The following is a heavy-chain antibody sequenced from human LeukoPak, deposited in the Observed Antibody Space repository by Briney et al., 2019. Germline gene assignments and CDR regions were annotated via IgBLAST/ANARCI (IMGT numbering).Heavy chain of an antibody. CDR1: GYTFTGYY. CDR3: ARFLTLGYYDSSGYDY. CDR2: INPNSGGI. Sequence: GASVKVSCKASGYTFTGYYMHWVRQAPGQGLEWMGRINPNSGGINYAQKSQGRVTMTRDTSISTAYMELSRLRSDDTAVYYCARFLTLGYYDSSGYDYWGQGTLVTVSS. D-gene: IGHD3-22*01. V-gene: IGHV1-2*06. J-gene: IGHJ4*02.